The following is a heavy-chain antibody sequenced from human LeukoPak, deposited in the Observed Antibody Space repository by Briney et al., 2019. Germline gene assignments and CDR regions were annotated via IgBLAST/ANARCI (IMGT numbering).Heavy chain of an antibody. Sequence: ASVKVSCKVSGYTLTELSMHWVRQAPGKGLEWMGGFDPEDGETIYAQKSQGRVTMTEDTSTDTAYMELSSLRSEDTAVYYCATSHGLGYCSGGSRYSDYWGQGTLVTVSS. CDR1: GYTLTELS. CDR2: FDPEDGET. D-gene: IGHD2-15*01. CDR3: ATSHGLGYCSGGSRYSDY. J-gene: IGHJ4*02. V-gene: IGHV1-24*01.